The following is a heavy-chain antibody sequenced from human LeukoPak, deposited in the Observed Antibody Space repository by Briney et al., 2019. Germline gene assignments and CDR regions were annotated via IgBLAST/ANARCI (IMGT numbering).Heavy chain of an antibody. D-gene: IGHD2-8*01. CDR1: GFTFSSYS. Sequence: PGGSLRLSCAASGFTFSSYSMNWVRQAPGKGLEWVSSISSSGSYIYYADSVKGRFTISRDNAKNSLFLQTNSLRAEDTAVFYCARSRDIVLIGGNWFDPWGQGTLVTVSS. CDR3: ARSRDIVLIGGNWFDP. J-gene: IGHJ5*02. CDR2: ISSSGSYI. V-gene: IGHV3-21*01.